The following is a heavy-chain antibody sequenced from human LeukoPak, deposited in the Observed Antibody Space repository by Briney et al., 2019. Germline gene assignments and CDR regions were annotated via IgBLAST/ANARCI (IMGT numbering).Heavy chain of an antibody. CDR1: GGTFSSYA. V-gene: IGHV1-69*05. Sequence: SVKVSCKASGGTFSSYAISWVRQAPGQGLEWMGGIIPIFGTANYAQKFQGRVTITTDESTSTACMEPSSLRSEDTAVYYCARGTVGATYFDYWGQGTLVTVSS. CDR3: ARGTVGATYFDY. CDR2: IIPIFGTA. J-gene: IGHJ4*02. D-gene: IGHD1-26*01.